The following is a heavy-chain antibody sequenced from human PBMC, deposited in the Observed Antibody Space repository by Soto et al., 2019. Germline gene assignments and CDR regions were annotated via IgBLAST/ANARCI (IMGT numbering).Heavy chain of an antibody. Sequence: QVQLVQSGAEVKKPGSSVKVCCKASGGTFSSYAISWVRQAPGQGLEWMGGIIPIFGTANYAQKFQGRVTITADESTSTAYMELSSLRSADTAVYYCARDGGSGVRGDIIEYYFDYWGQGTLVTVSS. CDR3: ARDGGSGVRGDIIEYYFDY. CDR1: GGTFSSYA. J-gene: IGHJ4*02. CDR2: IIPIFGTA. V-gene: IGHV1-69*01. D-gene: IGHD3-10*01.